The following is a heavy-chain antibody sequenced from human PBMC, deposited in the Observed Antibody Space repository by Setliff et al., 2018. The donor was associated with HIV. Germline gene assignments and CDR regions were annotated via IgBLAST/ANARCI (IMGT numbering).Heavy chain of an antibody. CDR1: GFTFNTYA. D-gene: IGHD2-15*01. CDR2: ISGSGGST. CDR3: AKDGISGGAYPPYYFDY. J-gene: IGHJ4*01. Sequence: ESLRLSCAASGFTFNTYAMSWVRQAPGEGLEWVSVISGSGGSTFYADSVKGRFTISRDNSKNTLYLLMNGLRVEDTAVYYCAKDGISGGAYPPYYFDYWGHGTLVTVSS. V-gene: IGHV3-23*01.